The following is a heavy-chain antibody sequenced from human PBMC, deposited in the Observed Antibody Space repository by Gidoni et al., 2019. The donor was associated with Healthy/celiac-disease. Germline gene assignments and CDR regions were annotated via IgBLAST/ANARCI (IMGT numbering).Heavy chain of an antibody. J-gene: IGHJ4*02. CDR2: IYTSGST. Sequence: QVQLQESGPGRVKPSQTLSLTCTVSGGSISSGSYYWSWIRQPAGKGLEWIGRIYTSGSTNYNPSLKSRVTISVDTSKNQFSLKLSSVTAADTAVYYCARGEYSSSPDFDYWGQGTLVTVSS. D-gene: IGHD6-6*01. V-gene: IGHV4-61*02. CDR3: ARGEYSSSPDFDY. CDR1: GGSISSGSYY.